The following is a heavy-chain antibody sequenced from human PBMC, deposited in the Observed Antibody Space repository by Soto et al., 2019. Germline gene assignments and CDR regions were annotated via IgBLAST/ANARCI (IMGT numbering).Heavy chain of an antibody. J-gene: IGHJ4*02. CDR1: GYTFTSSY. D-gene: IGHD6-6*01. CDR2: INPTGASI. Sequence: QVQLVQSGAEVKKPGASVKVSCKASGYTFTSSYMHWVRQAPGQGLEWMGIINPTGASISYAQQFQGRFTMTRDTSTSTGYMELSSLRSEDKAVYYCAGPYSSSSGFDYWGQGTLGTVSS. CDR3: AGPYSSSSGFDY. V-gene: IGHV1-46*01.